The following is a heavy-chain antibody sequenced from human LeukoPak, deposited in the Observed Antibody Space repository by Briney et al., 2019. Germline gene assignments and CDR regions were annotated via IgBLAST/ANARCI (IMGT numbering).Heavy chain of an antibody. D-gene: IGHD2-2*01. CDR3: ARRQYQLNKPPFDY. CDR2: IDPRDSDT. V-gene: IGHV5-51*01. J-gene: IGHJ4*02. Sequence: GESLKISCKGSGYSFTSYWIGWVRQMPGKGLEWMGIIDPRDSDTKYSPSFRGQVTISAAKSINTAYLQWSSLQASDTAMYYCARRQYQLNKPPFDYWGQGTQVTVSS. CDR1: GYSFTSYW.